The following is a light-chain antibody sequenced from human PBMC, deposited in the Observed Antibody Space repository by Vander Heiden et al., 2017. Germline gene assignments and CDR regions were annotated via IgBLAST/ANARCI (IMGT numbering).Light chain of an antibody. J-gene: IGKJ2*01. V-gene: IGKV3-20*01. Sequence: EIVLTQSPGTLSLSPGERATLSCRASQSVSSDYVAWYQQKPGQAHRVLIYGASSRATGIPDRFSGSGSGTDFTLTIRRLEPEDFGVYFCQQYGSSPFMYTFGQGTKLEIK. CDR1: QSVSSDY. CDR3: QQYGSSPFMYT. CDR2: GAS.